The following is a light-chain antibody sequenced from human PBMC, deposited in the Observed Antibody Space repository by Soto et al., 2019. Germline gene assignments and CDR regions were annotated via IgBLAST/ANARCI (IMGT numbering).Light chain of an antibody. J-gene: IGLJ3*02. CDR1: KLGDKY. Sequence: SYELTQPPSVSVSPGQTASITCSGDKLGDKYACWFQQKPGQSPVLVIYQDNKRPSGIPERFSGSNSGNTATLTISGSQAIDEADYYCQAWDSSAPGVFGGGTKVTVL. V-gene: IGLV3-1*01. CDR3: QAWDSSAPGV. CDR2: QDN.